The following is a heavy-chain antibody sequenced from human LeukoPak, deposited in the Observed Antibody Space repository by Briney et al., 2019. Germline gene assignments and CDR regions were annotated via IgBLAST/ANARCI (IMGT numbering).Heavy chain of an antibody. D-gene: IGHD2-8*01. CDR3: AKDRRGCTNGVCYTDYYGMDV. V-gene: IGHV3-30*18. Sequence: GGSLRLSCAASGFTFSSYGMHWVRQAPGKGLEWVAVISYDGSNKYYADSVKGRFTISRDNSKNTLYLQMNSLRAEDTAVYYCAKDRRGCTNGVCYTDYYGMDVWGQGTTVTVSS. CDR1: GFTFSSYG. CDR2: ISYDGSNK. J-gene: IGHJ6*02.